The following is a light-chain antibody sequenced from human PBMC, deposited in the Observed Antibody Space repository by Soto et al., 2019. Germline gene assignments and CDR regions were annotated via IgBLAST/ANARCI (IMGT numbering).Light chain of an antibody. Sequence: DIQMTQSPSTLSAFVGDRVTITCRASQSITGWLAWYQQKPGKAPKLLISDASSLKSGVPSRFSGSGSGTEFTLAISGLQPDDFATYYCQQYSRYLYTFGQGTKLEIK. CDR1: QSITGW. CDR3: QQYSRYLYT. V-gene: IGKV1-5*01. CDR2: DAS. J-gene: IGKJ2*01.